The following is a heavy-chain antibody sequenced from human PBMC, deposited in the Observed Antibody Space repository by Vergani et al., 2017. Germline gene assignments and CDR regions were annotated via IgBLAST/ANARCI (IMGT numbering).Heavy chain of an antibody. CDR1: GFTFSSYG. CDR2: IRYDGSNK. Sequence: LVESGGGLVQPGGSLRLSCAASGFTFSSYGMHWVRQAPGKGLEWVAFIRYDGSNKYYADSVKGRFTISRDNSKNTLYLQMNSLRAEDTAVYYCAKGARGSGSHFDYWGQGTLVTVSS. CDR3: AKGARGSGSHFDY. V-gene: IGHV3-30*02. J-gene: IGHJ4*02. D-gene: IGHD3-10*01.